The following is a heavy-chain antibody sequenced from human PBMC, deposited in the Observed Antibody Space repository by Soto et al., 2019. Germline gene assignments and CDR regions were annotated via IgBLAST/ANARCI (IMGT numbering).Heavy chain of an antibody. D-gene: IGHD3-10*01. CDR2: ISGSGGST. CDR3: APHLWFGELYY. J-gene: IGHJ4*02. CDR1: GLTFSSYV. V-gene: IGHV3-23*01. Sequence: EVQLLESGGGLVQPGGSLRLSCAASGLTFSSYVMSWVGQAPGKGLGWVSVISGSGGSTYYADSVKGRFTISRDNSKNTLYLQMNSLRAEDTAVYYCAPHLWFGELYYWGQGTLVTVSS.